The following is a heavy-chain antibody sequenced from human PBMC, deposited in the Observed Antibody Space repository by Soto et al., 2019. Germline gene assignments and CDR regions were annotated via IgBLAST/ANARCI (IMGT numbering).Heavy chain of an antibody. CDR2: INPNSGGT. Sequence: ASVKVSCKASGYTFTGYYMHWVRQAPGQGLEWMGWINPNSGGTNYAQKFQGRVTMTRDTSISTAYMELSRLRSDDTAVYYCARDQFLEWLPHDYWGQGTLVTVS. J-gene: IGHJ4*02. CDR3: ARDQFLEWLPHDY. CDR1: GYTFTGYY. V-gene: IGHV1-2*02. D-gene: IGHD3-3*01.